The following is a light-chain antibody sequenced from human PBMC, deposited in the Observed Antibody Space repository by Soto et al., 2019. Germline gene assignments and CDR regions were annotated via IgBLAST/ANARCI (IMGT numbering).Light chain of an antibody. CDR1: SSDIGGYNY. V-gene: IGLV2-14*01. Sequence: PATLSVSPGQSVTISCAGTSSDIGGYNYVSWYQHHPGTAPKLIIYDVSSRPSGVSHRFSASKSGNTASLTISGLQAEDEADYYCSSFSVASPLFGTGTKVTVL. J-gene: IGLJ1*01. CDR2: DVS. CDR3: SSFSVASPL.